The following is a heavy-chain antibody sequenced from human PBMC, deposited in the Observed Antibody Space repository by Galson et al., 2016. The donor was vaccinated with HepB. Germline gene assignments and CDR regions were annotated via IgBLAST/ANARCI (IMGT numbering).Heavy chain of an antibody. CDR2: INPSGGST. Sequence: SVKVSCKASGYAFASYNMHWVRQAPGQGLEWMGIINPSGGSTNYAQKFQGRVTMTRDTSTSTVYMELSSLRSEDTAVYYCAYDYGDYNFDYWAREPWSPSPQ. V-gene: IGHV1-46*01. J-gene: IGHJ4*02. CDR3: AYDYGDYNFDY. D-gene: IGHD4-17*01. CDR1: GYAFASYN.